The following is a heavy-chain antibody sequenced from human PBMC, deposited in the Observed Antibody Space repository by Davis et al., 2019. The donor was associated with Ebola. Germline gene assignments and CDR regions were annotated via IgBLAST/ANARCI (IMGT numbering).Heavy chain of an antibody. CDR2: IKQVGSEK. J-gene: IGHJ4*02. D-gene: IGHD5-24*01. CDR3: ARVSRDGFDY. Sequence: PGGSLRLSCAASGFTVSSNYMSWVRQAPGKGLEWVANIKQVGSEKYYVDSVKGRFTISRDNAKNSLYLQMNSLRDEDTAVYYCARVSRDGFDYWGQGTLVTVSS. V-gene: IGHV3-7*01. CDR1: GFTVSSNY.